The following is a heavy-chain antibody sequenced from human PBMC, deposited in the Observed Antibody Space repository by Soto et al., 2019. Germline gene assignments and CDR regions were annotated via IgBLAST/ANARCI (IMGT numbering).Heavy chain of an antibody. CDR3: ARVIMDV. J-gene: IGHJ6*02. Sequence: PGGSLRLSCAASGLTFSISWMTWVRQAPGEGLEWVSNINPAGNVQQYADSVKERFTISRDNAKNSLYLQMNSLRDEDTAVYYCARVIMDVWGQGTTVTVSS. V-gene: IGHV3-7*01. CDR1: GLTFSISW. CDR2: INPAGNVQ.